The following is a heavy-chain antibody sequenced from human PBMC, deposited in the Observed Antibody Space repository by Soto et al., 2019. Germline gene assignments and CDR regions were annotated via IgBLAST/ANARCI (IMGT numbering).Heavy chain of an antibody. CDR3: ARGQVVAAQH. J-gene: IGHJ4*02. CDR1: GVSISSGGYS. Sequence: QLQLQESGSGLVKPSQTLSLTCAVSGVSISSGGYSWRWIRQPPGKGLEWIGYIYHSGSTYYNPSLKSRVTISVDRSKNQFSLKLSSVTAADTAVYYCARGQVVAAQHWGQGTLVTVSS. V-gene: IGHV4-30-2*01. D-gene: IGHD2-15*01. CDR2: IYHSGST.